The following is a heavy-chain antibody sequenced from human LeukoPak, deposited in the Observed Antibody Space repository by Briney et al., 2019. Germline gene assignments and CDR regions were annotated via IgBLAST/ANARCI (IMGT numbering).Heavy chain of an antibody. CDR1: GGTFSSYT. J-gene: IGHJ6*02. D-gene: IGHD6-19*01. V-gene: IGHV1-69*02. Sequence: GASVKVSCKASGGTFSSYTISWVRQAPGQGLEWMGRIIPILGIANYAQKFQGRVTITADKSTSTAYMELSSLRSEDTAVYYCARAYFVAVAGTGCYYYGMDVWGQGTTVTVSS. CDR3: ARAYFVAVAGTGCYYYGMDV. CDR2: IIPILGIA.